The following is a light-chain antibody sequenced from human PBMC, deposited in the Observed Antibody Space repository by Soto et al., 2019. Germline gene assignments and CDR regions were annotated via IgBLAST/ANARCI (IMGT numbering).Light chain of an antibody. Sequence: DLQMTQSPSSLSASVGDTVTITCRASQSISVHLNWYQQKPGKVPRLLIYAASTLQSGVPLRFSGSGSETDFALTISSLQPEDFATYYCQQSYITPYTFGQGTKLEIK. CDR3: QQSYITPYT. CDR1: QSISVH. J-gene: IGKJ2*01. V-gene: IGKV1-39*01. CDR2: AAS.